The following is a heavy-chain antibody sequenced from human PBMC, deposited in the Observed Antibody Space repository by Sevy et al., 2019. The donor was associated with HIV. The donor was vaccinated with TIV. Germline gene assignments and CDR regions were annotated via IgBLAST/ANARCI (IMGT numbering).Heavy chain of an antibody. V-gene: IGHV3-48*02. CDR1: GFTFSSYS. CDR3: TRANLEYCSGGSCSTFGF. J-gene: IGHJ4*02. CDR2: IDKNSGTI. D-gene: IGHD2-15*01. Sequence: GGSLRLSCAASGFTFSSYSMNWVRQAPGKGLEWVSYIDKNSGTIYYADAMKGRFLISRDNAKNSLTLQMNGLRDEDTAVYYCTRANLEYCSGGSCSTFGFWGQGTLVTVSS.